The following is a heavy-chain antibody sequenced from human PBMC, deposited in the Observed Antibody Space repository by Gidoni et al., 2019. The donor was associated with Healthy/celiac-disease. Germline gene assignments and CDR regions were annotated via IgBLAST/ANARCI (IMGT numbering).Heavy chain of an antibody. Sequence: EVQLVQSGAEVKKQGESLKISCKGSGYSFTSYRIGWVRQITGNGLEWMGIIYPGDSATRYSPSFQGQVTISADKSISTAYLQWSSLKASDTSMYDCARFYGSGRIFDYWGQGTLVTVSS. J-gene: IGHJ4*02. V-gene: IGHV5-51*03. D-gene: IGHD3-10*01. CDR2: IYPGDSAT. CDR1: GYSFTSYR. CDR3: ARFYGSGRIFDY.